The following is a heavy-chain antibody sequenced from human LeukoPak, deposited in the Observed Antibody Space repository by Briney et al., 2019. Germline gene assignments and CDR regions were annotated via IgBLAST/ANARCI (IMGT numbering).Heavy chain of an antibody. J-gene: IGHJ4*02. V-gene: IGHV3-11*01. CDR2: ISSSGSTI. CDR1: GFTFSDYY. CDR3: TKARDDYGVDTIDS. D-gene: IGHD3-3*01. Sequence: GGSLRLSCAASGFTFSDYYMSWIRQASGKGLEWVSYISSSGSTIYYADSVKGRFTISRDNSKNTVYLQMNSLRAEDTAIYYCTKARDDYGVDTIDSWGQGTLVTVSS.